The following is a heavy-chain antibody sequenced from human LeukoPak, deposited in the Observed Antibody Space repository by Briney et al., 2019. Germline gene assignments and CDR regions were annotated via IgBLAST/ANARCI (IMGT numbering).Heavy chain of an antibody. CDR2: IYYSGST. CDR3: ARDLSPSRFSFDY. CDR1: GGSISSYY. D-gene: IGHD2/OR15-2a*01. Sequence: PSETLSLTCTVSGGSISSYYWSWIRQPPGKGLEWIGYIYYSGSTNYNPSLKSRVTISVDTSKNQFSLKLSSVTAADTAVYYCARDLSPSRFSFDYWGQGTLVTVSS. V-gene: IGHV4-59*01. J-gene: IGHJ4*02.